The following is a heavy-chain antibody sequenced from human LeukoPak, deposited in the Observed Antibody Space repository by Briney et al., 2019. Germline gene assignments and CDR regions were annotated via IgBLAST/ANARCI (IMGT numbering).Heavy chain of an antibody. CDR1: GDTLITHY. CDR2: IVPVIGVA. J-gene: IGHJ4*02. D-gene: IGHD3-22*01. V-gene: IGHV1-69*02. CDR3: ARHSSRGHYYDFDF. Sequence: SVKVSCKAPGDTLITHYISWVRQAPGQGLEWVGRIVPVIGVATYAQSLQGRVTITADRSTNTAYMELSSLRFEDSAVYFCARHSSRGHYYDFDFWGQGSPVTVSS.